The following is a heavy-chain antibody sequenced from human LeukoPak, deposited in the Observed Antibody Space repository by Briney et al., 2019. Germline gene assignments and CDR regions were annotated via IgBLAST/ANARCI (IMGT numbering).Heavy chain of an antibody. CDR2: IYYSGST. J-gene: IGHJ4*02. CDR1: GGSISSYY. D-gene: IGHD2-8*01. Sequence: SETLSLTCTVSGGSISSYYWSWIRQPPGKGLGWIGYIYYSGSTNYNPSLKSRVTISVDTSKNQFSLKLSSVTAADTAVYYCARMGKLSYCMDYWGQGTLVTVSS. V-gene: IGHV4-59*12. CDR3: ARMGKLSYCMDY.